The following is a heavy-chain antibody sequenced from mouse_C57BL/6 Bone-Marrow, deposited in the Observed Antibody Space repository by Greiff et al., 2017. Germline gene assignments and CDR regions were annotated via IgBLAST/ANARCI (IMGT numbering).Heavy chain of an antibody. Sequence: EVKVVESGAELVRPGASVKLSCTASGFNIQDDYMHWVKHRPEQGLEWIGWIDPENGDTEYASKFPGKATITADTSSNTAYLQRSSLTSEDTAVYYCTTLNDYDWYFDVWGTGTTVTVAS. CDR2: IDPENGDT. CDR1: GFNIQDDY. V-gene: IGHV14-4*01. J-gene: IGHJ1*03. D-gene: IGHD2-4*01. CDR3: TTLNDYDWYFDV.